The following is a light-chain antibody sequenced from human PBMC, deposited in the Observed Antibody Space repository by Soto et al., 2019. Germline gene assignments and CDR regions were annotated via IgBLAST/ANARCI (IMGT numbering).Light chain of an antibody. CDR1: QSVISS. CDR2: DVS. V-gene: IGKV3-15*01. Sequence: EIVMTQSPATLSVSPGERATLSCRASQSVISSLAWYQQKPGQAPRLLMYDVSTRASGIPARFSGSVSATEFTLTISSLQSEDFGVYYCQQYKNWPGTFGPGTKVNIK. J-gene: IGKJ3*01. CDR3: QQYKNWPGT.